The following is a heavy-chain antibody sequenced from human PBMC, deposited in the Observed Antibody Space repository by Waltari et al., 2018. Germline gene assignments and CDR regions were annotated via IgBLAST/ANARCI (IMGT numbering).Heavy chain of an antibody. CDR3: ARMNYYDSSGYFGPNWFDP. J-gene: IGHJ5*02. Sequence: QVTLKESGPVLVKPTETLTLTCTVSGFSLSNARMGVSWIRQPPGKALEWLAHIFSNDEKSYSTSLKGRLTNSKDTSKSQVGLTMTNMDPVDTATYYCARMNYYDSSGYFGPNWFDPWGQGTLVTVSS. V-gene: IGHV2-26*01. D-gene: IGHD3-22*01. CDR1: GFSLSNARMG. CDR2: IFSNDEK.